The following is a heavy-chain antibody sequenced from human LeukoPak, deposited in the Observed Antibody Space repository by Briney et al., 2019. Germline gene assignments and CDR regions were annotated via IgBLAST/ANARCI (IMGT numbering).Heavy chain of an antibody. Sequence: KASETLSLTCTVSGGSISSYYWSWIRQPPGKGPEWIGYIYYSGSTNYNPSLKSRVTISVDTSKNQFSLKLSSVTAADTAVYYCARRGVAAAGYDYWGQGTLVTVSS. CDR3: ARRGVAAAGYDY. CDR1: GGSISSYY. CDR2: IYYSGST. D-gene: IGHD6-13*01. V-gene: IGHV4-59*08. J-gene: IGHJ4*02.